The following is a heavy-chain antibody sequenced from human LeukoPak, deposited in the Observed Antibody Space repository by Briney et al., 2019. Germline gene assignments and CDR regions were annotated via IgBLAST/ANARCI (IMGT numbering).Heavy chain of an antibody. CDR2: IYHSGST. V-gene: IGHV4-38-2*02. CDR1: GYSISSGYY. CDR3: ARGSYYFDY. Sequence: PSETLSLTYTVSGYSISSGYYWGWIRQPPGKGLEWIGSIYHSGSTYYNPSLKSRVTISVDTSKNQFSLKLSSVTAADTAVYYCARGSYYFDYWGQGTLVTVSS. J-gene: IGHJ4*02.